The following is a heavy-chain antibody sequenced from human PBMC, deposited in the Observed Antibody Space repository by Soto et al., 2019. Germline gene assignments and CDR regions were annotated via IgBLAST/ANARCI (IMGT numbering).Heavy chain of an antibody. CDR2: IIPMLAIT. CDR3: ALGSWSGETFDI. CDR1: GGTFNVYT. D-gene: IGHD6-13*01. J-gene: IGHJ3*02. V-gene: IGHV1-69*02. Sequence: QVQLVQSGAEVKKPGSSVKVSCKASGGTFNVYTIIWVRQAPGQGLEWMGRIIPMLAITNYAQRFQGRVTLTADTSTNTAYMELSSLTSADTAVYYSALGSWSGETFDIWGQGTLVTVSS.